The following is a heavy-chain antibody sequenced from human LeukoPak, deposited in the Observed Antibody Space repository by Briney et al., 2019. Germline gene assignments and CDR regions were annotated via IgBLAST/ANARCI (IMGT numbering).Heavy chain of an antibody. CDR1: GFTFSNFW. Sequence: PGGSLRLSCAASGFTFSNFWMTWVRQAPGKGLEWVAIIKQDGSQKYYVDSVKGRFTISRDNARSSLYLQMNSLRAEDTAVYWAVAGTTYWGQGTLVTVSS. V-gene: IGHV3-7*05. J-gene: IGHJ4*02. D-gene: IGHD6-19*01. CDR2: IKQDGSQK. CDR3: VAGTTY.